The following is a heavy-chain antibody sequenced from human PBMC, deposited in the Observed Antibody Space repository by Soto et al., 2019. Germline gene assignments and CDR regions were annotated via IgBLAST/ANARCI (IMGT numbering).Heavy chain of an antibody. CDR2: ISYDGSNK. CDR1: GFTFSSYA. D-gene: IGHD3-16*01. Sequence: GGSLRLSCAASGFTFSSYAMHWVRQAPGKGLEWVAVISYDGSNKYYADSVKGRFTISRDNSKNTLYLQMNSLRAEDTAVYYCARGVSGSPSIYYYYYGMDVWGQGTTVTVSS. V-gene: IGHV3-30-3*01. J-gene: IGHJ6*02. CDR3: ARGVSGSPSIYYYYYGMDV.